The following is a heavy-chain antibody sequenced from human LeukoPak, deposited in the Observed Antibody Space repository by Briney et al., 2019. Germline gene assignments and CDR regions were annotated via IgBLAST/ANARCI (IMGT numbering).Heavy chain of an antibody. CDR3: VRVARLVDY. J-gene: IGHJ4*02. Sequence: GGSLRLSCAASGFTFSTYSMKWVRQAPGKGLEYVSYISGSNNDATYADSVKGRFTISRDNAKNSLYLQMNSLRAEDTAVYYCVRVARLVDYWGQGTRVTVSS. V-gene: IGHV3-48*01. CDR1: GFTFSTYS. CDR2: ISGSNNDA. D-gene: IGHD4-11*01.